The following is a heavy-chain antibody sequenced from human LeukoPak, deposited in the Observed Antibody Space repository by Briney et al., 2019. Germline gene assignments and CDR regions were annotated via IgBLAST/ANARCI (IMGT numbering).Heavy chain of an antibody. CDR2: INHSVST. Sequence: SETLSLTCAVYGGSFSGYYWSWIRQPPGKGLEWIGEINHSVSTNYNPSLKSRVTISVDTSKNQFSLKLSSVTAADTAVYYCARGIIVVVPAAIRGPGWFDPWGQGTLVTVSS. CDR3: ARGIIVVVPAAIRGPGWFDP. CDR1: GGSFSGYY. V-gene: IGHV4-34*01. D-gene: IGHD2-2*01. J-gene: IGHJ5*02.